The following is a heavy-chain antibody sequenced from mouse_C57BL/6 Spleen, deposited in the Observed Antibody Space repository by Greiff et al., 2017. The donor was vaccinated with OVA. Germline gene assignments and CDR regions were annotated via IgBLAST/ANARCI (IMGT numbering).Heavy chain of an antibody. CDR3: ARSPPHSNYPLAY. J-gene: IGHJ3*01. V-gene: IGHV7-3*01. D-gene: IGHD2-5*01. CDR1: GFTFTDYY. Sequence: EVKLVESGGGLVQPGGSLSLSCAASGFTFTDYYMSWVRQPPGKALEWLGFIRNKANGYTTEYSASVKGRFTISRDNSQSILYLQMNALRAEDSATYYCARSPPHSNYPLAYWGQGTLVTVSA. CDR2: IRNKANGYTT.